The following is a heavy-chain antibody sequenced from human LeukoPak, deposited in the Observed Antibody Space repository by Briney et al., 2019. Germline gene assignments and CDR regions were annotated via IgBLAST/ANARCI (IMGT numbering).Heavy chain of an antibody. D-gene: IGHD3-10*01. CDR3: ARERFGEYFDY. Sequence: PSETLSLTCTVSGGSISSYYWSWIRQPPGKGLEWIGYIYYSGSTNYNPSLKSRVTISVDTSKNQFSLKPSSVTAADTAVYYCARERFGEYFDYWGQGTLVTVSS. V-gene: IGHV4-59*01. CDR1: GGSISSYY. J-gene: IGHJ4*02. CDR2: IYYSGST.